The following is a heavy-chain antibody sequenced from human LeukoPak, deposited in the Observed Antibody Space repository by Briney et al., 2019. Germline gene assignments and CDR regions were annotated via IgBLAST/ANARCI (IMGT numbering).Heavy chain of an antibody. CDR3: ARDGRGTAARPAYYFDY. J-gene: IGHJ4*02. CDR1: GYTFTSYY. Sequence: ASVKVSCKASGYTFTSYYMHWVRQAPGQGLEWMGIINPSGGSTSYAQKFQGRVTMTRDMSTSTVYMELSSLRSEETAVYYCARDGRGTAARPAYYFDYWGQGTLVTVSS. V-gene: IGHV1-46*01. CDR2: INPSGGST. D-gene: IGHD6-6*01.